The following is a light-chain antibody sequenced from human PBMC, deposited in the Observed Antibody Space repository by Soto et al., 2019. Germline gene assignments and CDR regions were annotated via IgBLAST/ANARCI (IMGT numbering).Light chain of an antibody. V-gene: IGKV3-15*01. CDR3: QQYNNWPLT. J-gene: IGKJ5*01. CDR2: GAS. Sequence: DIVMTQSPATLSVSPGERATLSCRASQSISSNLAWYQQKPGQAPRLLIDGASTRATGISARFSGSGSGTEFTLTISSLQSEDLAVYYCQQYNNWPLTFGQWTRLEIK. CDR1: QSISSN.